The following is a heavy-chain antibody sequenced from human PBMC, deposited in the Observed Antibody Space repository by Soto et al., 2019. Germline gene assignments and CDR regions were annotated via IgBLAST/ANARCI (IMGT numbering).Heavy chain of an antibody. CDR2: IYYSGST. CDR3: ARDIDY. J-gene: IGHJ4*02. V-gene: IGHV4-59*01. Sequence: SCKTSGYTFTSNGINWIRQPPGKGLEWIGYIYYSGSTNYNPSLKSRVTISVDTSKNQFSLKLSSVTAADTAVYYCARDIDYLGQGTLVTVSS. CDR1: GYTFTSNG.